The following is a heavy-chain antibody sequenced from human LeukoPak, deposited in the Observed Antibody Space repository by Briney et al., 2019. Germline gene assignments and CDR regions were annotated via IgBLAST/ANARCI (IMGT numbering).Heavy chain of an antibody. V-gene: IGHV3-23*01. CDR1: GFTFSSYA. J-gene: IGHJ4*02. Sequence: GGSLRLSCATSGFTFSSYAMSWVRQARGKGLEWVSGIGASGGSTYYADSVKGRFTISRDNSKNTLYLQMNSLRTEDTAVYYCAKAEGYDILTGLDYWGQGTLVTVSS. CDR2: IGASGGST. CDR3: AKAEGYDILTGLDY. D-gene: IGHD3-9*01.